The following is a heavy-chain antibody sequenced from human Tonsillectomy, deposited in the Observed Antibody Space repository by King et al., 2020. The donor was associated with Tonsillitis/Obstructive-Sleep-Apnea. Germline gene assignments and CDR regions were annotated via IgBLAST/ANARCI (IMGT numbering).Heavy chain of an antibody. D-gene: IGHD4-17*01. CDR2: IYYSGST. V-gene: IGHV4-31*03. J-gene: IGHJ4*02. CDR3: ARGTTVKSFDY. CDR1: GGSISSGGYY. Sequence: VQLQESGPGLVKPSQTLSLTCTVSGGSISSGGYYWSWIRQHPGKGLEWIGCIYYSGSTYYNPSLKSRLTLSVDTSKNQFSLKLGSVTPADTAVYYCARGTTVKSFDYWGQGTLVTVSS.